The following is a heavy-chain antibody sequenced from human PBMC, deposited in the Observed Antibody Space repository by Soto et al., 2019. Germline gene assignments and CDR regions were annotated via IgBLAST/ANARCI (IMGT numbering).Heavy chain of an antibody. V-gene: IGHV4-38-2*01. CDR1: GYSISSGYY. CDR3: ASVYPPGSGH. Sequence: KPSETLSLTCAVSGYSISSGYYRGWIRQPPGKGLEWIGSIYHSGSTYYNPSLKSRVTISVDTSKNQFSLKLSSVTAADTAVYYCASVYPPGSGHWGQGTLVTVSS. D-gene: IGHD3-10*01. J-gene: IGHJ4*02. CDR2: IYHSGST.